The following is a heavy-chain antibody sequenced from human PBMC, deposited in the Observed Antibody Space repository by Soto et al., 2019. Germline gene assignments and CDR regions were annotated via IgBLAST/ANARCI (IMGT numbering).Heavy chain of an antibody. D-gene: IGHD3-16*02. Sequence: GGSLRLSCAASGFTFSSYAMSWVRQAPGKGLEWVSAISGSGGSTYYADSVKGRFTISRDNSKNTLYLQMNSLRAEDTAVYYCAKVNDYVWGSYRYPPSELDYWGQGTLVTVSS. CDR2: ISGSGGST. V-gene: IGHV3-23*01. CDR1: GFTFSSYA. CDR3: AKVNDYVWGSYRYPPSELDY. J-gene: IGHJ4*02.